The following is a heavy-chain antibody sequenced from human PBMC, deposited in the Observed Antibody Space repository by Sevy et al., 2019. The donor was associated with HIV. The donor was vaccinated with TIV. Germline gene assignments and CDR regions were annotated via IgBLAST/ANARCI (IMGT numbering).Heavy chain of an antibody. CDR2: LSSGSRSI. J-gene: IGHJ4*02. CDR3: ARGPRGDDNFDY. D-gene: IGHD1-1*01. CDR1: GFTFSNYD. V-gene: IGHV3-48*01. Sequence: GGSLRLSCAASGFTFSNYDMNWVRQAPGKGLEWLAHLSSGSRSIYYADSVKGRFTISRDNAKNSLYLQMTSLRVEDTAVYYCARGPRGDDNFDYWGQGTVVTVS.